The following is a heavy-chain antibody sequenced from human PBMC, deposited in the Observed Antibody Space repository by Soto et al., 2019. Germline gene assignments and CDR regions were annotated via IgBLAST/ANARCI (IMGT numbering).Heavy chain of an antibody. V-gene: IGHV3-53*04. CDR3: ASCIAAAGTDGYYYYGMDV. CDR2: IYSGAST. CDR1: GFTVSSNY. Sequence: EVQLVESGGGLVQPGGSLRLSCAASGFTVSSNYMSWVRQAPGKGLEWVSVIYSGASTYYADSVKGRFTISRHNSKNTLYLQMNSLRAEDTAVYYCASCIAAAGTDGYYYYGMDVWGQGTTVTVSS. D-gene: IGHD6-13*01. J-gene: IGHJ6*02.